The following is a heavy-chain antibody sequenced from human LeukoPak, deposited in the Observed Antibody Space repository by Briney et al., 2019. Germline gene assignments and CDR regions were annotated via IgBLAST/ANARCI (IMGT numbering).Heavy chain of an antibody. D-gene: IGHD4-23*01. CDR2: NYYSGST. CDR1: GGSISSGDYY. Sequence: SETLSLTCTVSGGSISSGDYYWSWIRQPPGKGLEWIGYNYYSGSTYYNPSLKSRVTISVDTSKNQFSLKLSSVTAADTAVYYCATETSPYYGGNSCFDYWGQGTLVTVSS. CDR3: ATETSPYYGGNSCFDY. J-gene: IGHJ4*02. V-gene: IGHV4-30-4*01.